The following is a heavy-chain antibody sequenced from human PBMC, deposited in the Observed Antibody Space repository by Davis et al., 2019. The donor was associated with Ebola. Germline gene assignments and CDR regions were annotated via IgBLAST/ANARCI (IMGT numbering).Heavy chain of an antibody. V-gene: IGHV3-30-3*02. Sequence: GESLKISCAASEFTSAMHWVRQTTGKGLEWVAFISADGSNTYYTDSVKGRFTISRANSKNTLDLQMTSLKTEDTAVYYCTSNRYGLVAVGDWGQGTLVAVSS. CDR3: TSNRYGLVAVGD. CDR1: EFTSA. J-gene: IGHJ4*02. CDR2: ISADGSNT. D-gene: IGHD5-18*01.